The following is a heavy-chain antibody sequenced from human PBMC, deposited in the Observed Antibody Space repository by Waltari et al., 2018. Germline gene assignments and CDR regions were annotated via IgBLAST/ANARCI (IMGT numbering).Heavy chain of an antibody. CDR2: INTDTGAK. CDR1: GYTFTAHY. CDR3: ARDGGVNARGWFDP. D-gene: IGHD3-10*01. J-gene: IGHJ5*02. V-gene: IGHV1-2*02. Sequence: QVQLVQSGAEVKKPGASVNVSCEASGYTFTAHYMHWVRQTPGQGLEWMGWINTDTGAKNNAQNFQGRVSMTRETSSSTVYLELINLRSDDTAVYDWARDGGVNARGWFDPWGQGSLVTVSS.